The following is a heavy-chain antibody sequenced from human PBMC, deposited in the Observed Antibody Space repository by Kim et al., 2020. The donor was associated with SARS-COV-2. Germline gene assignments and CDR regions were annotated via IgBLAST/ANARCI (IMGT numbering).Heavy chain of an antibody. CDR1: GFTFSSYS. D-gene: IGHD4-17*01. CDR3: ARDNPYGDYARGYYYGMDV. V-gene: IGHV3-48*02. Sequence: GGSLRLSCAASGFTFSSYSMNWVRQAPGKGLEWVSYISSSSSTIYYADSVKGRFTISRDNAKNSLYLQMNSLRDEDTAVYYCARDNPYGDYARGYYYGMDVWGQGTTVTVSS. CDR2: ISSSSSTI. J-gene: IGHJ6*02.